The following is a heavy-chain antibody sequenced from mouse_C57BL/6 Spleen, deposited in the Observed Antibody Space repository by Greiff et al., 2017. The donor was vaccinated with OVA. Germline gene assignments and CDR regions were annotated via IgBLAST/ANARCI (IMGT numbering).Heavy chain of an antibody. CDR3: ARWSLGKGFDY. CDR1: GYTFTDYN. V-gene: IGHV1-22*01. CDR2: INPNNGGT. Sequence: EVQLQQSGPELVKPGASVKMSCKASGYTFTDYNMHWVKQSHGKSLEWIGYINPNNGGTSSNQKFKGKATLTVNKSSSTAYMELRSLTSEDAAVYYCARWSLGKGFDYWGQGTTLTVSS. J-gene: IGHJ2*01. D-gene: IGHD4-1*01.